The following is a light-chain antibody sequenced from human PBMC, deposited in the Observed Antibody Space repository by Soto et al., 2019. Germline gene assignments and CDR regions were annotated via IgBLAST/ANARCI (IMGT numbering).Light chain of an antibody. Sequence: DIQMTQSPSSLSASVGDRVTITCRASQGISNYLAWYQQKPGKVPKLLIYAASTLQSGVPSRFSGSGSGTDFTLTISSLQPEDVATYYGQKYNSAPPGGTFGPGTKVDIK. V-gene: IGKV1-27*01. CDR3: QKYNSAPPGGT. CDR1: QGISNY. CDR2: AAS. J-gene: IGKJ3*01.